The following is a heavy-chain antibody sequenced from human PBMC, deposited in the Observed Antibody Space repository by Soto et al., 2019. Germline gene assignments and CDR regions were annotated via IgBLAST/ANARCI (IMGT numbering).Heavy chain of an antibody. CDR1: GFDFSGSE. J-gene: IGHJ4*02. D-gene: IGHD2-21*01. CDR3: AKVAPFILGSPI. V-gene: IGHV3-48*03. Sequence: GGSLRLSCTASGFDFSGSEMNWFRQTPGKGLGWLAYITGSGGAVFHADSVKGRFSISRDNAKNSLFLEMNTLTADDAGVYYCAKVAPFILGSPIWGQGTLVTISS. CDR2: ITGSGGAV.